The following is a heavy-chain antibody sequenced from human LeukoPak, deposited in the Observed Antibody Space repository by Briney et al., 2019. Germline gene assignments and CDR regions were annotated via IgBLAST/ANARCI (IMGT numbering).Heavy chain of an antibody. J-gene: IGHJ4*02. CDR3: AKVPHYDYVWGSYRPYFDY. D-gene: IGHD3-16*02. CDR1: GFTYSIYA. Sequence: GGSLRLSCAASGFTYSIYAMSWVRQPPGKGLGWVSSISGSGGSTYYADSVKGRFTNSRDNSKNTLYLQMNSLRAEDTAVYYCAKVPHYDYVWGSYRPYFDYWGQGTLVTVSS. V-gene: IGHV3-23*01. CDR2: ISGSGGST.